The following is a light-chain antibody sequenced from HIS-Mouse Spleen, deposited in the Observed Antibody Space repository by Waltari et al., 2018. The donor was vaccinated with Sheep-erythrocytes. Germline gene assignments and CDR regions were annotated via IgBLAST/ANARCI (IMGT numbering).Light chain of an antibody. CDR2: EAS. CDR3: QQFNSYPLT. J-gene: IGKJ4*01. CDR1: QGISSA. Sequence: AIQLTQSPSSLSASVGDRVTITCRASQGISSALAWYQQKPGKAPNLLIYEASSLGSGVPARFSCSGSGTDFTLTISSLQHEDFATYYCQQFNSYPLTFGGGTKVEIK. V-gene: IGKV1-13*02.